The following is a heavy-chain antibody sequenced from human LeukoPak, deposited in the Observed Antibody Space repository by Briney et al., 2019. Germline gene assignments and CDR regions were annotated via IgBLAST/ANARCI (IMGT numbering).Heavy chain of an antibody. D-gene: IGHD2-15*01. V-gene: IGHV4-31*03. J-gene: IGHJ1*01. CDR2: IYYSGST. Sequence: PSETLSLTCTVSGASISSGGYYWTWIRQHPGKGLEWIEYIYYSGSTYYNPSLKSRVTISVDTSKNQFSLKLSSVTAADTAVYYCALGYCGGGSCYAREYFQHWGQGTLVTVSS. CDR3: ALGYCGGGSCYAREYFQH. CDR1: GASISSGGYY.